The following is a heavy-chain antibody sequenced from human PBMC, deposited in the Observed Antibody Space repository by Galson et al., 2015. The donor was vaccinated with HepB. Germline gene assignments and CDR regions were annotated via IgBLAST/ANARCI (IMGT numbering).Heavy chain of an antibody. CDR1: GFTFSSYA. D-gene: IGHD3-10*01. J-gene: IGHJ4*02. CDR2: ISGGGGST. Sequence: SLRLSCAASGFTFSSYAMSWVRQAPGKGLEWVSAISGGGGSTYYADSVKGRFTISRDNSKNTLYLQMNSLRAEDTAVYYCAKDPTSLLWFGELLRAFTYWGQATLVTVSS. V-gene: IGHV3-23*01. CDR3: AKDPTSLLWFGELLRAFTY.